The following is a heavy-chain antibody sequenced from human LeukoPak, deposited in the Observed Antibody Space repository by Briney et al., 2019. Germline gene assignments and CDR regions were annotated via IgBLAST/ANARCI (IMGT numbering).Heavy chain of an antibody. J-gene: IGHJ4*02. CDR1: GYTSTGYY. CDR2: INPNSGGT. D-gene: IGHD2-2*01. V-gene: IGHV1-2*02. Sequence: ASVKVSCKASGYTSTGYYMHWVRQAPGQGLEWMGWINPNSGGTNYAQKFQGRVTMTRDTSISTAYMELSRLKSDDTAVYYCATTFCSSTSCYFDYWGQGTLVTVSS. CDR3: ATTFCSSTSCYFDY.